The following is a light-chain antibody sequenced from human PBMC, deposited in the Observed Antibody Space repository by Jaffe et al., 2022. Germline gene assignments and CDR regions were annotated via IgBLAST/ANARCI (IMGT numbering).Light chain of an antibody. CDR3: QHHTDSTPFMYT. J-gene: IGKJ2*01. CDR1: QSVKSNF. Sequence: EIVVTQSPGTLALSPGERATLTCRASQSVKSNFLDWYQQKPGQAPRLLIYSTSSRATGIPHRFSGSGSGTDFTLTITRLEPEDFAVYFCQHHTDSTPFMYTFGQGTKLEIK. V-gene: IGKV3-20*01. CDR2: STS.